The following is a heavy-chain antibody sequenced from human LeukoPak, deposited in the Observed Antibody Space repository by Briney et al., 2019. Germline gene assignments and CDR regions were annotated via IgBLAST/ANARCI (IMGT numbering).Heavy chain of an antibody. CDR3: AKDAYGSGSYYLNYFDY. CDR1: GFTFSSYA. J-gene: IGHJ4*02. Sequence: GGSLRLSCAASGFTFSSYAMSWVRQAPGKGLEWVSAISGSGGSTYYADSVKGRFTISRDNSKNTLYLQMNSLRAEDTAVYYCAKDAYGSGSYYLNYFDYWGQGTLVTVSS. V-gene: IGHV3-23*01. CDR2: ISGSGGST. D-gene: IGHD3-10*01.